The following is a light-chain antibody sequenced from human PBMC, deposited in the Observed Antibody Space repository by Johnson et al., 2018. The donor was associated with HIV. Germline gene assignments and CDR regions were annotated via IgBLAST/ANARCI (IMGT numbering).Light chain of an antibody. J-gene: IGLJ1*01. V-gene: IGLV1-51*02. CDR3: GTWDSSLSACYV. CDR1: SSNIGNNY. CDR2: ENN. Sequence: QSVLTQPPSVSAAPGQKVTISCSGSSSNIGNNYVSWYQQLPGTAPKLLIYENNKRPSAIPDRFSGSKSGTSATLSITGLQPGDEADYYCGTWDSSLSACYVFGTGTKVTVL.